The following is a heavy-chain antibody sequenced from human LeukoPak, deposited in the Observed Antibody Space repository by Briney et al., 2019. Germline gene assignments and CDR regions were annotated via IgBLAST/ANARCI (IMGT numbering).Heavy chain of an antibody. J-gene: IGHJ3*02. CDR3: ARDLVTVTKGFDI. Sequence: PSETLSLTCTVSGDSFSSHDWTWIRQPPGKGLEWVWYISYIGRTNYNPSLTSRVTISIDTSKNQFSLKLTSVTAADTAAYYCARDLVTVTKGFDIWGQGKMVSVSS. CDR2: ISYIGRT. CDR1: GDSFSSHD. D-gene: IGHD4-17*01. V-gene: IGHV4-59*11.